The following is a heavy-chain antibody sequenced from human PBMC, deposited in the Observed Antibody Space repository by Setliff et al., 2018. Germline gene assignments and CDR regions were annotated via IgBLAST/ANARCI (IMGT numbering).Heavy chain of an antibody. J-gene: IGHJ4*02. CDR2: IRFDGSYK. V-gene: IGHV3-30*02. CDR3: AKVKKPLVRGSGFDC. Sequence: GSLRLSCAASGFTFSTYAMSWVRQAPGKGLEWVAFIRFDGSYKYYADSAKDRFTIPRDNSKNTLYLQMSSLRGEDTAVYYCAKVKKPLVRGSGFDCWGQGTLVTVSS. D-gene: IGHD3-10*01. CDR1: GFTFSTYA.